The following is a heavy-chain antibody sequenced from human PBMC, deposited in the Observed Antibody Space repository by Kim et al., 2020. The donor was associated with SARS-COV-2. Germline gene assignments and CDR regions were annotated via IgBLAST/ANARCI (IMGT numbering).Heavy chain of an antibody. CDR3: VSENSGSPT. Sequence: SETLSLTCAVYGGSFSGYYWSWIRQPPGKGLEWIGEINHSGSTNYNPSLKSRVTISVDTSKNQFSLKLSSVTAADTAVYYCVSENSGSPTWGQGTLVTVSS. V-gene: IGHV4-34*01. CDR2: INHSGST. J-gene: IGHJ4*02. CDR1: GGSFSGYY. D-gene: IGHD1-26*01.